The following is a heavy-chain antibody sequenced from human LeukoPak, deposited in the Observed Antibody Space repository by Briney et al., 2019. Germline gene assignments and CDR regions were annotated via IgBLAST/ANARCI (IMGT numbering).Heavy chain of an antibody. CDR2: INPNSGDT. D-gene: IGHD5-18*01. CDR3: ARAQPQLWSPDY. V-gene: IGHV1-2*02. Sequence: GASVKVSCKASGYTFTGYYMHWVRQAPGQGLEWMGWINPNSGDTNYAQKFQGRVTMTRDTSINTAYMELSRLRSDDTAVYYCARAQPQLWSPDYWGQGTLVTVSS. CDR1: GYTFTGYY. J-gene: IGHJ4*02.